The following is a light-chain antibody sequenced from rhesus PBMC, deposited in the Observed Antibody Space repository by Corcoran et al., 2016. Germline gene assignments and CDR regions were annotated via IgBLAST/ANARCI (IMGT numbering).Light chain of an antibody. CDR2: YAS. V-gene: IGKV1-37*01. Sequence: DIQMTQSPSFLSASVGDRVTITCRASQGISTYLAWYQQKPGKAPKPLIYYASNLESGVPSRFSGSGAGTEFTLTISSLQPEDFAVYYCKQYNSDPLTFGGGTKVEIK. J-gene: IGKJ4*01. CDR3: KQYNSDPLT. CDR1: QGISTY.